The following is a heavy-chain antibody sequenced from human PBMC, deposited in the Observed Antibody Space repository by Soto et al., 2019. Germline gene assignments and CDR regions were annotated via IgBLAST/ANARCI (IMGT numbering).Heavy chain of an antibody. Sequence: SETLSLTCTVSGASISSYFWTWIRQPAGKGLDWIGRISTSGTTNYNPSLKSRVTMSVDTSKNHFSLNLSSVTAADTAVYYCAREAGPDRWFDPWGQGTLVTAPQ. CDR2: ISTSGTT. V-gene: IGHV4-4*07. CDR1: GASISSYF. J-gene: IGHJ5*02. D-gene: IGHD6-19*01. CDR3: AREAGPDRWFDP.